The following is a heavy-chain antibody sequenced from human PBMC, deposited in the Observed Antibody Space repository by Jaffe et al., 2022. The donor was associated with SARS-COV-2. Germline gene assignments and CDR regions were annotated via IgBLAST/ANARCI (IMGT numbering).Heavy chain of an antibody. V-gene: IGHV5-51*01. Sequence: EVQLVQSGAEVKKPGESLKISCKTSGYTFTNYWIGWVRQMPGKGLEFMGVIYLRDSDTRYSPSSQGQVTISADKSISTVYLQWSSLKASDTAIYYCARRQGGNYPGGLDVWGQGTTVTVSS. J-gene: IGHJ6*02. CDR3: ARRQGGNYPGGLDV. CDR2: IYLRDSDT. D-gene: IGHD3-3*01. CDR1: GYTFTNYW.